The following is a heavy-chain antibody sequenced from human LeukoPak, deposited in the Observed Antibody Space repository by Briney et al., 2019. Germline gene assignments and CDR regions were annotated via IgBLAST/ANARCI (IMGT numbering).Heavy chain of an antibody. D-gene: IGHD1-26*01. CDR3: ARGSGSYSPFDY. Sequence: GASVKVSCKAFGYTFTSNYMHWVRQAPGQGPEWMGVISPSGGSTTYAQKFQGRVTMTRDTSTSTVYMELSSLRSEDTAVYYCARGSGSYSPFDYWGQGTLVTVSS. V-gene: IGHV1-46*01. CDR2: ISPSGGST. CDR1: GYTFTSNY. J-gene: IGHJ4*02.